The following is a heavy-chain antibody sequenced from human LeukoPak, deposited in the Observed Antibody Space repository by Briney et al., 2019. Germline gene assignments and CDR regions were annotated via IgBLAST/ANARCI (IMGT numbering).Heavy chain of an antibody. CDR1: GFTFSSSA. CDR3: ARRWLGDPYGMDV. V-gene: IGHV3-23*01. J-gene: IGHJ6*02. D-gene: IGHD3-10*01. CDR2: ISASGGST. Sequence: SGGSLRLSCAASGFTFSSSAMSWVRQVPGKGLEWVSGISASGGSTYYADSVKGRFTVSRDNSKDTLYLQMNSLRGEDTAIYYCARRWLGDPYGMDVWGQGTTVTVSS.